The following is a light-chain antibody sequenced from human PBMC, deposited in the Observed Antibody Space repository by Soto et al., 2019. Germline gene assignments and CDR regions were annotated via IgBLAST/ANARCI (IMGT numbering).Light chain of an antibody. J-gene: IGKJ5*01. CDR3: QKYNSALFT. V-gene: IGKV1-27*01. CDR1: QGISNY. CDR2: AAS. Sequence: DIQMTKSPSSLSASVGDRVTITWRASQGISNYLAWYQQKPGKVPKLLIYAASTLQSGVPSRFSGSGSGTDFTLTIGSLQPEDVATYYCQKYNSALFTFGQGTRLEI.